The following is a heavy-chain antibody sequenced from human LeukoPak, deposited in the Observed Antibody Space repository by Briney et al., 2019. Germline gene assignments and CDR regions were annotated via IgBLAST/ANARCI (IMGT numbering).Heavy chain of an antibody. Sequence: SETLSLTCTVSGGSITSYYWSWIRQPPGKGLEWIGYIYYTGSTNYNPSLRRRVTISVDTSNNQFSLKLTSVTAADTAVYYCARMARQPTTDYYYEVDYWGQGTLVTVSS. J-gene: IGHJ4*02. V-gene: IGHV4-59*01. CDR2: IYYTGST. D-gene: IGHD3-22*01. CDR3: ARMARQPTTDYYYEVDY. CDR1: GGSITSYY.